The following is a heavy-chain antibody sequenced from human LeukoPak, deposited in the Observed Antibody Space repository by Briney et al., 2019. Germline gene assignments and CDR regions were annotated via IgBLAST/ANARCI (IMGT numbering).Heavy chain of an antibody. CDR1: GFTFSSYS. V-gene: IGHV3-21*01. Sequence: GGSLRLSCAASGFTFSSYSMNWVRQAPGKGLEWVSSISSSSRYIYYADSVKGRFTISRDNAKNSLYLQMNSLRAEDTAVYYCARDIGINWFDPWGQGTLVTVSS. D-gene: IGHD2-15*01. J-gene: IGHJ5*02. CDR3: ARDIGINWFDP. CDR2: ISSSSRYI.